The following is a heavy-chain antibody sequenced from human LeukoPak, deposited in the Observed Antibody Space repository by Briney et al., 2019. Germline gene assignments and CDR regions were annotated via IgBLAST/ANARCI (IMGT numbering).Heavy chain of an antibody. J-gene: IGHJ4*02. V-gene: IGHV1-18*01. Sequence: GASVQVSCKASRYTFPSYGISWLRQAPGHGLEWMGWISAYNGNTNYAQKLQGRVTMTTDTSTSTAYMELRSLRSDDTAVYYCARDRGLAARLAGYWGQGTLVTVSS. D-gene: IGHD6-6*01. CDR2: ISAYNGNT. CDR3: ARDRGLAARLAGY. CDR1: RYTFPSYG.